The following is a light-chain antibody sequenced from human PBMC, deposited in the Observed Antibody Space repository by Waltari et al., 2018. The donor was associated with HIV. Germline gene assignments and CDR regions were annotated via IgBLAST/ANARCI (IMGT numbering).Light chain of an antibody. V-gene: IGLV2-14*01. J-gene: IGLJ2*01. CDR1: SSDVGAYDC. CDR3: SSYTSTSTLVI. CDR2: EVS. Sequence: QSALTKPASVSGSPGQSSTFHYTGTSSDVGAYDCISRDQQHPGKAPKVIIYEVSNRPSGVPNRFSGSKSVNAASLTISGLQAEDEADYYCSSYTSTSTLVIFGGGTKLTVL.